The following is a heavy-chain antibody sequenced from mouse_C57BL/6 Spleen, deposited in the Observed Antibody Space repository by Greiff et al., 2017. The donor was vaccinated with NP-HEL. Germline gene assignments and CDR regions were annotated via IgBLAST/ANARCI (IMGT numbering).Heavy chain of an antibody. CDR1: GYSITSGYY. CDR3: ARDDGNIYAMDY. D-gene: IGHD2-1*01. J-gene: IGHJ4*01. Sequence: DVHLVESGPGLVKPSQSLSLTCSVTGYSITSGYYWNWIRQFPGNKLEWMGYISYDGSNNYNPSLKNRISITRDTSKNQFFLKLNSVTTEDTATYYCARDDGNIYAMDYWGQGTSVTVSS. CDR2: ISYDGSN. V-gene: IGHV3-6*01.